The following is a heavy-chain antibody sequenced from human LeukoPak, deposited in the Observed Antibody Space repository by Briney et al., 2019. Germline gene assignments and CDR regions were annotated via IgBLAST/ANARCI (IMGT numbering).Heavy chain of an antibody. CDR2: ISYDGTYQ. J-gene: IGHJ6*03. CDR3: ARSMDGSGSYYNGAYYYYYMDV. Sequence: PGGSLRLSCAASGFTFSSYSMQWVRQAPGKGLEWVAIISYDGTYQFYTDSLKGRFTISRDNSKNTLYLQMNSLRAEDTALYYCARSMDGSGSYYNGAYYYYYMDVWGKGTTVTVSS. V-gene: IGHV3-30*03. CDR1: GFTFSSYS. D-gene: IGHD3-10*01.